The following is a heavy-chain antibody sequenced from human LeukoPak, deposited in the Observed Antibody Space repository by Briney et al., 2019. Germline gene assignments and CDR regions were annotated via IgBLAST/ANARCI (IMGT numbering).Heavy chain of an antibody. CDR3: ARDLTGTTGYFDY. V-gene: IGHV3-21*01. D-gene: IGHD1-20*01. J-gene: IGHJ4*02. CDR2: ISSSSSYI. Sequence: PGGSLRLSCVASGFTFSSYSMNWVRQAPGKGLEWVSSISSSSSYIYYADSVKGRFTISRDNAKNSLYLQMNSLRAEDTAVYYCARDLTGTTGYFDYWGQGTQVTVSS. CDR1: GFTFSSYS.